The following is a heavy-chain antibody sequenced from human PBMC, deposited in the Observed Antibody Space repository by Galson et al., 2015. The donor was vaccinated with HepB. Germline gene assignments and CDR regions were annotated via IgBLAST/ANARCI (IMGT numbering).Heavy chain of an antibody. Sequence: SLRLSCAASGFTFSDFYVSWIRQAPGKGLEWVSYISSSGTTIYYADSVKGRFTISRDNAKNSLYLQMNSLRADDTAVYYCARGVPGCGGDCYLHAFDIWGQGTMVTASS. CDR1: GFTFSDFY. V-gene: IGHV3-11*01. J-gene: IGHJ3*02. D-gene: IGHD2-21*01. CDR2: ISSSGTTI. CDR3: ARGVPGCGGDCYLHAFDI.